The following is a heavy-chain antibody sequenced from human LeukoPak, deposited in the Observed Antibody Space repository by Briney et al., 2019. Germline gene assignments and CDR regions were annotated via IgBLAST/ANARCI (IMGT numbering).Heavy chain of an antibody. D-gene: IGHD3-22*01. V-gene: IGHV1-69-2*01. Sequence: GASVKVSCKVSGYTFTDYYMHWVQQAPGKGLEWMGLVDPEDGETIYAEKFQGRVTITADTSTDTAYMELSGLRSEDTAVYYCATDLSSGPTVNYGMDVWGQGTTVTVSS. CDR1: GYTFTDYY. CDR2: VDPEDGET. CDR3: ATDLSSGPTVNYGMDV. J-gene: IGHJ6*02.